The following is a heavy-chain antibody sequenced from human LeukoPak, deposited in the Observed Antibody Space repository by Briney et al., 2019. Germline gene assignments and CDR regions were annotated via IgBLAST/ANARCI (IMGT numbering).Heavy chain of an antibody. D-gene: IGHD5-12*01. V-gene: IGHV1-46*04. CDR3: AKSLGGYDC. Sequence: ASVKVSCKASGYTFTSYYMHWVRQAPGQGLEWMGIINPSGASTYYADSVKGRFTISRDNSKNTLYLQMNSLRAEDTAVYYCAKSLGGYDCWGQGTLVTVSS. J-gene: IGHJ4*02. CDR1: GYTFTSYY. CDR2: INPSGAST.